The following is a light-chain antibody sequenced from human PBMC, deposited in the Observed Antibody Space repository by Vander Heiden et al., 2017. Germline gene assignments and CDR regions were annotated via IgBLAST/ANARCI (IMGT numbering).Light chain of an antibody. J-gene: IGKJ5*01. CDR2: LTS. CDR3: QQSYSAPAT. Sequence: DIQMTQSPFSLSASVGERVTITCRASQSIGKYLDWYGQKPGKPPKLLIFLTSSLQSGAPSRFTGSGSGTEFTLTINGLQPEDFATYYCQQSYSAPATFGQGTRLEIK. CDR1: QSIGKY. V-gene: IGKV1-39*01.